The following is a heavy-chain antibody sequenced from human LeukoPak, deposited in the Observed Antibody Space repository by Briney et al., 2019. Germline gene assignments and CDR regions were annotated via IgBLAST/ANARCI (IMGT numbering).Heavy chain of an antibody. D-gene: IGHD2-2*02. CDR3: ARHDRGGYCSSTSCYRNWFDP. Sequence: SETLSLTCSVSGASITSYYWSWIRQTPGKGLEWIGSIYYSGSTYYNPSLKSRVTISVDTSKNQFSLKLSSVTVADTAVYYCARHDRGGYCSSTSCYRNWFDPWGQGTLVTVSS. J-gene: IGHJ5*02. CDR1: GASITSYY. CDR2: IYYSGST. V-gene: IGHV4-39*01.